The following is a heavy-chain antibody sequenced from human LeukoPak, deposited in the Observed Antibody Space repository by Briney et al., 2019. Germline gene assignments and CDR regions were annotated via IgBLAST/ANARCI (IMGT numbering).Heavy chain of an antibody. Sequence: SVKVSCKASGGTFSIYAISWVRQAPGQGLEWMGGIIPIFGTAHYAQKFQGRVTITADESTSTAYMELSSLKSEDTAVYYCASNYYYYGMDVWGQGTTVTVSS. J-gene: IGHJ6*02. CDR1: GGTFSIYA. V-gene: IGHV1-69*13. CDR3: ASNYYYYGMDV. CDR2: IIPIFGTA.